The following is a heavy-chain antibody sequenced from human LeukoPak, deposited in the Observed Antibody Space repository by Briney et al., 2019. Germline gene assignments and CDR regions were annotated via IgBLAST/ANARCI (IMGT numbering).Heavy chain of an antibody. CDR2: INTDGSST. V-gene: IGHV3-74*01. Sequence: GGPLRLSCAASGFTFSSYWMHWVRQAPGKGLVWVSRINTDGSSTTYADSVKGRITISRDNAKNTLYLQMNSLRAEDTAVYYCARENTGIFDHWGQGTLVTVSS. D-gene: IGHD1-14*01. CDR3: ARENTGIFDH. J-gene: IGHJ4*02. CDR1: GFTFSSYW.